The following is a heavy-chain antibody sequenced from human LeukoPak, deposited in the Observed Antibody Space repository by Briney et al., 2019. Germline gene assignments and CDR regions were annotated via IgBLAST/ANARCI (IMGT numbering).Heavy chain of an antibody. CDR2: IYYSGST. Sequence: SETLSLTCTVSGGSISSYYWGWIRQPPGKGLEWIGSIYYSGSTYYNPSLKSRVTISVDTSKNQFSLKLSSVTAADTAVYYCARAIVVVVAATYFDYWGQGTLVTVSS. CDR3: ARAIVVVVAATYFDY. V-gene: IGHV4-39*07. D-gene: IGHD2-15*01. J-gene: IGHJ4*02. CDR1: GGSISSYY.